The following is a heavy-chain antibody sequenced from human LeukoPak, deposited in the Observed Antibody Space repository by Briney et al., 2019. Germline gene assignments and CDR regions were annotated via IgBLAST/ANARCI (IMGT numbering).Heavy chain of an antibody. D-gene: IGHD4-11*01. V-gene: IGHV4-39*01. J-gene: IGHJ4*02. CDR2: IYHTGNT. CDR1: GGSISSDPYY. Sequence: SETLSLTCTVSGGSISSDPYYWGWIRQSPGKGLEWIGSIYHTGNTYYNPSLKGRVTISVDTSKNQFSLRLSSVTAADTAVYYCARGDDYSNYIDYWGQGTLVTVSS. CDR3: ARGDDYSNYIDY.